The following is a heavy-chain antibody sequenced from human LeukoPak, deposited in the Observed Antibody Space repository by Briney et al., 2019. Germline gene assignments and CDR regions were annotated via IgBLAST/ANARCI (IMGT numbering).Heavy chain of an antibody. V-gene: IGHV3-74*01. Sequence: GGSLRLSCAASGLTFSRYWMHWVRQAPGKGLVWVSRINTDGSSTSYADSVKGRFTISRDNAKNTLYLQMNSLRAEDTAVYYCARAVYSSSWSHFDYWGQGTLVTVSS. CDR2: INTDGSST. CDR1: GLTFSRYW. CDR3: ARAVYSSSWSHFDY. D-gene: IGHD6-13*01. J-gene: IGHJ4*02.